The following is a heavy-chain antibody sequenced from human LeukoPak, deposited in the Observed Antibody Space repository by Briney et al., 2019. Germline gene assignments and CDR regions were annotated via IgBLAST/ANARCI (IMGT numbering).Heavy chain of an antibody. CDR1: GFTFSSYE. J-gene: IGHJ4*02. D-gene: IGHD3-16*01. CDR3: ARRGSYNDY. Sequence: GGSLRLSCAASGFTFSSYEMNWVRRAPGKGLEWVSYISSSGSTIYYADSVKGRFTISRDNAKNSLYLQMNSLRAEDTAVYHCARRGSYNDYWGQGTLVTVSS. V-gene: IGHV3-48*03. CDR2: ISSSGSTI.